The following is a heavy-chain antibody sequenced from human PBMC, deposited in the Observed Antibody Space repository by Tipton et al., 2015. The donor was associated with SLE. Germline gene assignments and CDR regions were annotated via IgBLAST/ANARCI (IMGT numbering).Heavy chain of an antibody. CDR1: GFTFSSYS. V-gene: IGHV3-21*03. CDR2: INSTSIYI. D-gene: IGHD1-26*01. J-gene: IGHJ3*02. CDR3: ARDRGLVGATMYAFDI. Sequence: GSLRLSCAASGFTFSSYSMNCVRQAFGKGLEWVSSINSTSIYIYYADSVKGRFTISRDNAKNSLYLQMNSLRAKDTAMYYCARDRGLVGATMYAFDIWGQVTMVTVSS.